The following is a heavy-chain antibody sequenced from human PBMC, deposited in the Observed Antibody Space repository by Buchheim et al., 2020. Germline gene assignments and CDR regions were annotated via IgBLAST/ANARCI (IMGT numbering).Heavy chain of an antibody. CDR1: GFTFSNAW. V-gene: IGHV3-15*07. D-gene: IGHD3-16*02. J-gene: IGHJ4*02. CDR2: IKSKTDGGTT. CDR3: TTMITFGGVIVDDY. Sequence: EVQLVESGGGLVKPGGSLRLSCAASGFTFSNAWMNWVRQAPGKGLEWVGRIKSKTDGGTTDYAAPAKGRSTSARDEQKNKVYLQMNSLKAEDTAVYYCTTMITFGGVIVDDYWGQGTL.